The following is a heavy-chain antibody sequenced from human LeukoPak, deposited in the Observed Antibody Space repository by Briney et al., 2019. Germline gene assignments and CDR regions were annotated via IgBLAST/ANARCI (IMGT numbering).Heavy chain of an antibody. D-gene: IGHD2-8*01. Sequence: PGGSLRLSCAASGFSLSSFQMNWVRQAPGKGLEWTSYISDSGTTEYYADSVEGRFTISRDNAKNSLYLQMNSLTGEDTALYYCARDGTTNRYNWFDSWGQGTLVTVSS. V-gene: IGHV3-48*03. CDR1: GFSLSSFQ. CDR3: ARDGTTNRYNWFDS. J-gene: IGHJ5*01. CDR2: ISDSGTTE.